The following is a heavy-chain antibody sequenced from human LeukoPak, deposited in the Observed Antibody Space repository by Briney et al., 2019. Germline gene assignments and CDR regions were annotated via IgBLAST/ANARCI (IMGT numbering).Heavy chain of an antibody. J-gene: IGHJ4*02. CDR1: GGSISSYY. CDR3: ASTEGRDGYNYLDY. CDR2: IYYSGST. D-gene: IGHD5-24*01. Sequence: SETLSLTCTVSGGSISSYYWSWIRQPTGKGLEWIGYIYYSGSTNYNPSLKRRVTISEEKSKNHFSLKLSSVTAADTAVYYCASTEGRDGYNYLDYWGQGTLVTVS. V-gene: IGHV4-59*01.